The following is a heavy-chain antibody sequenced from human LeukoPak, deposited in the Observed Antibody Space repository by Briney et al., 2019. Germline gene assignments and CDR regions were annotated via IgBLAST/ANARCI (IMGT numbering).Heavy chain of an antibody. J-gene: IGHJ3*02. CDR2: ISAYNGNT. D-gene: IGHD3-22*01. Sequence: ASVKVSCKASGYTFTSYGISWVRQAPGLGLEWMGWISAYNGNTNYAQKLQGRVTMTTDTSTSTAYMELRSLRSDDTAVYYCARGYYYDSSGYSDAFDIWGQGTMVTVSS. V-gene: IGHV1-18*01. CDR3: ARGYYYDSSGYSDAFDI. CDR1: GYTFTSYG.